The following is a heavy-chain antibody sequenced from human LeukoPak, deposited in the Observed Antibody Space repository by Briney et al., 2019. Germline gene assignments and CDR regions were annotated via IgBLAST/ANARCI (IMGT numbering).Heavy chain of an antibody. D-gene: IGHD3-10*01. CDR1: GGTFSSYA. Sequence: EASVKVSCKASGGTFSSYAISWVRQAPGQGLEWMGGIIPIFGTANYAQKFQGRVTITADKSTSTAYMELSSLRSEDTAVYYCATRHYYGSGNYYYMDVWGKGTTVTVSS. J-gene: IGHJ6*03. CDR2: IIPIFGTA. V-gene: IGHV1-69*06. CDR3: ATRHYYGSGNYYYMDV.